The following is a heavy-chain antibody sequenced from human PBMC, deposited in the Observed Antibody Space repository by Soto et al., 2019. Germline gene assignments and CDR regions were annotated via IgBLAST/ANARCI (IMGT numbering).Heavy chain of an antibody. CDR3: ARGLGWRRVPVNF. V-gene: IGHV3-48*02. D-gene: IGHD2-21*01. CDR1: GFTFTSYS. CDR2: ISSSRNTI. J-gene: IGHJ4*02. Sequence: PGGSLRLSCATSGFTFTSYSMNWVRQAPGRGLEWLSYISSSRNTIFYADSVKGRFTISIDSANSSLYLQLTSLRDYDTALYFCARGLGWRRVPVNFSGQGGPVTVSS.